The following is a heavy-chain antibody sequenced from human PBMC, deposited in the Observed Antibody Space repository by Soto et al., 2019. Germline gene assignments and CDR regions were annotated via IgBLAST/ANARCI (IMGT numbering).Heavy chain of an antibody. V-gene: IGHV1-18*01. CDR3: AKEGGYNSLYYYGMDV. J-gene: IGHJ6*02. CDR2: IIPIYGTT. CDR1: GGTFSSYA. D-gene: IGHD5-12*01. Sequence: ASVKVSCKASGGTFSSYAISWVRQAPGQGLEWMGWIIPIYGTTNYAQKLQGRVTMTTDKSTSTAYMELRSLRSDDTAVYYCAKEGGYNSLYYYGMDVWGQGTTVTVSS.